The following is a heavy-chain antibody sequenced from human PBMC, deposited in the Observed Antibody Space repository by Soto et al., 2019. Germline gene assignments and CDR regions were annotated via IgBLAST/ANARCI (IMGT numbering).Heavy chain of an antibody. V-gene: IGHV4-31*03. Sequence: SETLSLTCTVSGGSISSGGYYWSWIRQHPGKGLEWIGYIYYSGSTYYNPSLKSRATISVDTSKNQFSLKLSSVTAADTAVYYCAGTYYDFWSGPRPHYYYYGMDVWGQGTTVTVSS. D-gene: IGHD3-3*01. CDR1: GGSISSGGYY. J-gene: IGHJ6*02. CDR3: AGTYYDFWSGPRPHYYYYGMDV. CDR2: IYYSGST.